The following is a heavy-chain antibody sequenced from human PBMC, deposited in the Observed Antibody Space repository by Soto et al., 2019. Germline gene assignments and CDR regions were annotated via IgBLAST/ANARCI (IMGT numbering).Heavy chain of an antibody. CDR1: GGTFSSYT. D-gene: IGHD1-1*01. Sequence: QVQLVQSGAEVKKPGSSVKVSCKASGGTFSSYTISWVRQAPGQGLEWMGRIIPILGIANYAQKFQGRVTITGDKSTSTAYMELSSLRSEDTAVYYCAREYNWNDRWFDPWGQGTLVTVSS. CDR2: IIPILGIA. J-gene: IGHJ5*02. CDR3: AREYNWNDRWFDP. V-gene: IGHV1-69*02.